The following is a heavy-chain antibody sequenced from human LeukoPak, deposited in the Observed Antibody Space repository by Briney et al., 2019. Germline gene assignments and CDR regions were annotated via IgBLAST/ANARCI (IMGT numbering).Heavy chain of an antibody. CDR2: IDPSDSYT. CDR3: ARQIWFGELLPYYYYGMDV. CDR1: GYSFTSYW. J-gene: IGHJ6*04. Sequence: GESLKISCKGSGYSFTSYWISWVRQMPGKGLEWMGRIDPSDSYTNYSPSFQGHVTISADKSISTAYLQWSSLKASDTAMYYYARQIWFGELLPYYYYGMDVWGKGTTVTVSS. D-gene: IGHD3-10*01. V-gene: IGHV5-10-1*01.